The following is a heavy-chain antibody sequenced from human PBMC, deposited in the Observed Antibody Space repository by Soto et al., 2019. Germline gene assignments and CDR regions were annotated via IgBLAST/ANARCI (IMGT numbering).Heavy chain of an antibody. CDR3: VRRYGGNFDY. D-gene: IGHD3-16*01. J-gene: IGHJ4*02. CDR2: IYYSGST. Sequence: SETLSLTCTVSDGSISSYYWSWIRQPPGKGLEWIGYIYYSGSTNYNPSLKSRVTISVDTSKNQFSLKLSSVTAADTAVYYCVRRYGGNFDYWGQGTLVTVSS. V-gene: IGHV4-59*01. CDR1: DGSISSYY.